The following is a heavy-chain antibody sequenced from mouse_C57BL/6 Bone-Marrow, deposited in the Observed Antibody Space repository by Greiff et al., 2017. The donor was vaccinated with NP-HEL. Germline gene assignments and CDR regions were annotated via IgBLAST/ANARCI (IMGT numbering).Heavy chain of an antibody. Sequence: EVQLQQSGPELVKPGASVKIPCKASGYTFTDYNMDWVKQSPGKSLEWIGDINPNNGGTIYNQKFKGKATLTVDKSSSTAYMELRSLTSEDTAVYYCARAMYYDGSPWFAYWGQGTLVTVSA. CDR1: GYTFTDYN. CDR3: ARAMYYDGSPWFAY. V-gene: IGHV1-18*01. CDR2: INPNNGGT. J-gene: IGHJ3*01. D-gene: IGHD1-1*01.